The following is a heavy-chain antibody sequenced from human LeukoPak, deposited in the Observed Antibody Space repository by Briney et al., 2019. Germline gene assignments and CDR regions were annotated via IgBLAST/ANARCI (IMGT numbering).Heavy chain of an antibody. CDR3: ASGITIFGVAPDY. J-gene: IGHJ4*02. V-gene: IGHV3-48*01. CDR1: GFTFSSYS. D-gene: IGHD3-3*01. Sequence: GGSLRLSCAASGFTFSSYSMNWVRQAPGKGLEWVSYISSSSSTIYYADSVKGRFTISRDNAKNSPYLQMNSLRAEDTAVYYCASGITIFGVAPDYRGQGTLVTVSS. CDR2: ISSSSSTI.